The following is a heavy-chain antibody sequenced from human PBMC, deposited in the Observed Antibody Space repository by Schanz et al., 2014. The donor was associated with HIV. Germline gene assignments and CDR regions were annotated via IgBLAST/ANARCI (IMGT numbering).Heavy chain of an antibody. Sequence: EVQLVESGGHLVQPGRSLRLSCAASGFTFTDYAMHWVRQVPGKGLEWVAGISWHGYTVGYADSVKGRFTISRDNGRNSLYLQMNSLRPEDSALYYCAKDHARSVEARMGAMDVWGLGTTVTVSS. CDR2: ISWHGYTV. V-gene: IGHV3-9*01. D-gene: IGHD2-15*01. CDR1: GFTFTDYA. CDR3: AKDHARSVEARMGAMDV. J-gene: IGHJ6*01.